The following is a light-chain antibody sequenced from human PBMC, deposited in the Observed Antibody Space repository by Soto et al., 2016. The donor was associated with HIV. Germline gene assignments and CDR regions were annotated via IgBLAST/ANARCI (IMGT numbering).Light chain of an antibody. V-gene: IGKV1-5*03. CDR2: KAS. CDR1: QSISTW. Sequence: DIQMTQSPSAPSASVGDRVTITCRASQSISTWLAWYQQKPGKAPKLLIYKASYLKSGVPSRFSGSGSGTEFTLTISSLQPDDFATYYCQQYQTEEGTFGQGTTVEIK. CDR3: QQYQTEEGT. J-gene: IGKJ1*01.